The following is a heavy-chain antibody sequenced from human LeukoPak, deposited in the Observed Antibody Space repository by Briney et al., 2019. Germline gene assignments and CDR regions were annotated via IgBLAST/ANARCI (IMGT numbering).Heavy chain of an antibody. CDR2: IYYNGKT. CDR1: GDSISRGDYY. J-gene: IGHJ4*02. D-gene: IGHD3-10*01. V-gene: IGHV4-30-4*08. CDR3: ARGGGYSDY. Sequence: SQTLSLTCSVSGDSISRGDYYWSWIRQPPGKGLEWIGYIYYNGKTYYNPSLKSRLAMSVDTSKNQFSVKLSSVTAADTAVYYCARGGGYSDYWGQGTLVTVSS.